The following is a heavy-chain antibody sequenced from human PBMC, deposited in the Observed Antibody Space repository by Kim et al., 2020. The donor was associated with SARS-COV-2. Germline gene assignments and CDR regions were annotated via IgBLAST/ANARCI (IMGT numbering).Heavy chain of an antibody. V-gene: IGHV3-23*01. CDR2: T. D-gene: IGHD6-19*01. Sequence: TYYAIYRKGRLTISRDNSKTTLYLQINSLRAEDTAVYYCASYSGWFPLGYWGQGTLVTVSS. CDR3: ASYSGWFPLGY. J-gene: IGHJ4*02.